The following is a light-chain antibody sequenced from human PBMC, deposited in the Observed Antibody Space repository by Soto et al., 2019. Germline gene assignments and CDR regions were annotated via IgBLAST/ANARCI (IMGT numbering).Light chain of an antibody. CDR2: YDS. V-gene: IGLV3-21*04. CDR1: NIGSKS. CDR3: QVWDSSSDHYV. J-gene: IGLJ1*01. Sequence: SYELTQPPSVSVAPGKTARINCGGNNIGSKSVHWYQQKPGQAPVLVIYYDSDRPSGIPERFSGSNAGNTATLTISRVEAGDEADYYCQVWDSSSDHYVFGTVTKLTVL.